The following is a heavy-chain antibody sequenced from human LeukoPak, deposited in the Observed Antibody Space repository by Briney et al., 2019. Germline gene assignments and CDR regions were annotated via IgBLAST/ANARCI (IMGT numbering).Heavy chain of an antibody. V-gene: IGHV5-51*01. Sequence: GESLKISCKGSGYTFTTYWIGWVRQMPGKGLEWMGIIYPGDSDTRYSPSFQGQVTISADKSITTAYLQWSSLKASDTAMYYCARSVRSADDSKFDYWGQGTLVTVSS. D-gene: IGHD2-15*01. J-gene: IGHJ4*02. CDR3: ARSVRSADDSKFDY. CDR2: IYPGDSDT. CDR1: GYTFTTYW.